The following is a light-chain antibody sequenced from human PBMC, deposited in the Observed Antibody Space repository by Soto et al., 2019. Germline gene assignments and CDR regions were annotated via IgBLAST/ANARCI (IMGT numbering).Light chain of an antibody. Sequence: IVLTQSPATLSLSPGERATLSCRASQSVGIFLAWYQQKPGQAPRLLIYDASNRATGIPARFSGGGSGTDFTLTISSLEPEDFAVYYGQQRSNWPLTFGPGTKVDIK. CDR3: QQRSNWPLT. CDR2: DAS. V-gene: IGKV3-11*01. J-gene: IGKJ3*01. CDR1: QSVGIF.